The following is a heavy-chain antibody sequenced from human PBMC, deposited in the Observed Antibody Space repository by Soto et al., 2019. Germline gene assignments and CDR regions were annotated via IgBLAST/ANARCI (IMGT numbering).Heavy chain of an antibody. D-gene: IGHD6-13*01. J-gene: IGHJ5*02. Sequence: ASVKVSCKVSGYTLTELSMHWVRQAPGKGLEWMGGFDPEDGETIYAQKFQGRVTMTGDTSTDTAYMELSSLRSEDTAVYYCATALTFGIAAAGIIRSFDPWGKGALVTVSS. V-gene: IGHV1-24*01. CDR3: ATALTFGIAAAGIIRSFDP. CDR1: GYTLTELS. CDR2: FDPEDGET.